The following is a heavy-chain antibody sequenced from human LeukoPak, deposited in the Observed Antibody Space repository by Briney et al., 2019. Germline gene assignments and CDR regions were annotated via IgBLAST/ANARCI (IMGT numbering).Heavy chain of an antibody. CDR3: SREGGVAAKIDP. Sequence: SETLSLTCAVSGGSFSGHYWSWIRQSPGEGLEWIGEIDHSGNTNYNPSLKGRLTISVDTSKSQFSLRLSSVTAADTAVYYCSREGGVAAKIDPWGQGTLVTVSS. CDR2: IDHSGNT. CDR1: GGSFSGHY. V-gene: IGHV4-34*01. D-gene: IGHD2-15*01. J-gene: IGHJ5*02.